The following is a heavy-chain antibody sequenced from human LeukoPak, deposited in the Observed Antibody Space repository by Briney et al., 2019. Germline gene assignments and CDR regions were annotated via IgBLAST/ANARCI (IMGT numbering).Heavy chain of an antibody. Sequence: GGSLRLSCAASGFTFSSYAMSWVRQAPGKGLEWVSAISGSGGSTYYADSVKGRFTISRDNSKNTLYLQMNSLRAEATAVYYCATPHGGVIECFDYWGQGTLVTVSS. CDR2: ISGSGGST. CDR3: ATPHGGVIECFDY. CDR1: GFTFSSYA. D-gene: IGHD3-16*02. J-gene: IGHJ4*02. V-gene: IGHV3-23*01.